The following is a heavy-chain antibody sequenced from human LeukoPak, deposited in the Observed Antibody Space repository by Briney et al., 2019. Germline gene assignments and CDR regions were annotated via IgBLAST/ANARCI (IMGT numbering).Heavy chain of an antibody. CDR1: GSPFTSYD. J-gene: IGHJ6*02. CDR2: MNPNSGNT. D-gene: IGHD3-10*01. Sequence: GASVKVSCKASGSPFTSYDINWVRQATGQGLEWMGWMNPNSGNTGYAQKFQGRVTMTRNTSISTAYMELSSLRSEDTAVYYCARGQLLWFGELLPMHYYYYGMDVWGQGTTVTVSS. CDR3: ARGQLLWFGELLPMHYYYYGMDV. V-gene: IGHV1-8*01.